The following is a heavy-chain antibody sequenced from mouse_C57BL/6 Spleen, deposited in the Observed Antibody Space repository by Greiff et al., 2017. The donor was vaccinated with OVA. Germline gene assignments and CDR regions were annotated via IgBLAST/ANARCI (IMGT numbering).Heavy chain of an antibody. CDR2: IDPETGGT. Sequence: QVQLKQSGAELVRPGASVTLSCKASGYTFTDYEMHWVKQTPVHGLEWIGAIDPETGGTAYNQKFKGKAILTADKSSSTAYMELRSLTSEDSAVYYCTRGDYGSPYYFDYWGQGTTLTVSS. V-gene: IGHV1-15*01. D-gene: IGHD1-1*01. CDR3: TRGDYGSPYYFDY. J-gene: IGHJ2*01. CDR1: GYTFTDYE.